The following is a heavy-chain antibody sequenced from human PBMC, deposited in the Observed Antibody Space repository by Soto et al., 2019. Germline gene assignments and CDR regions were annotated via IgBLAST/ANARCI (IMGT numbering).Heavy chain of an antibody. D-gene: IGHD6-13*01. CDR2: INHSGST. CDR3: ARAYSSSWYDWFEP. CDR1: YGSFSGYY. V-gene: IGHV4-34*01. J-gene: IGHJ5*02. Sequence: SETLSLTCTFYYGSFSGYYWSWILQPPGKGLEWIGEINHSGSTNYNPSLKSRVTISVDTSKNQFSLKLSSVTAADTAVYYCARAYSSSWYDWFEPWGQGTLVTVSS.